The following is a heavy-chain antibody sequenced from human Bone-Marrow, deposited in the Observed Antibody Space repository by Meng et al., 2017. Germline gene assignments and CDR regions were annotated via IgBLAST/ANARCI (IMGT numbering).Heavy chain of an antibody. V-gene: IGHV4-59*01. Sequence: SETLSSTCTVHGGPISSYYWSWIRQPPGKGLEWIGYIYYSGSTNYNPSLKSRVTISVDTSKNQFSLKLSSVTAADTAVYYCARVDSGWDYYFDYWGQGTLVTVSS. CDR3: ARVDSGWDYYFDY. CDR1: GGPISSYY. D-gene: IGHD6-19*01. CDR2: IYYSGST. J-gene: IGHJ4*02.